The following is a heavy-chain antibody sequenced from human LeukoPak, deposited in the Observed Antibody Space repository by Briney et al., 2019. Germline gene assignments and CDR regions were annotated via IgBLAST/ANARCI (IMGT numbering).Heavy chain of an antibody. V-gene: IGHV1-18*01. CDR2: ISTYNGNT. Sequence: ASVKVSCKASGYTFTSHGISWVRQAPGQGLEWMGWISTYNGNTHSAQKLQGRITMTTDTSTSTAYMELRSLTSDDTAMYYCARGDPHADLWGQGTLVTVSS. CDR3: ARGDPHADL. CDR1: GYTFTSHG. J-gene: IGHJ5*02.